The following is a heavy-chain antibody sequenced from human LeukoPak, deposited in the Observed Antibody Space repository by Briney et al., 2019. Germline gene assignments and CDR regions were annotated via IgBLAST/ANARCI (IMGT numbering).Heavy chain of an antibody. Sequence: TLSLTCTVSGGSISSSSYYWGWIRQPPGKGLEWLALIYWNDDKRYSPSLKSRLTITKDTSKNQVVLTMTNMDPVDTATYYCAHHSNHSSSWYHPWRYYYYGMDVWGQGTTVTVSS. D-gene: IGHD6-13*01. CDR3: AHHSNHSSSWYHPWRYYYYGMDV. V-gene: IGHV2-5*01. J-gene: IGHJ6*02. CDR2: IYWNDDK. CDR1: GGSISSSSYY.